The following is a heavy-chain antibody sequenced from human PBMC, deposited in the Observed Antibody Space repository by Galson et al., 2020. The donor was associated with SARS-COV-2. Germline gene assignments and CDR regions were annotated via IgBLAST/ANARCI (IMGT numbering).Heavy chain of an antibody. CDR1: GGTFSSYA. J-gene: IGHJ4*02. V-gene: IGHV1-69*13. CDR2: IIPIFGTA. CDR3: ARVQWLGNYYFDY. D-gene: IGHD6-19*01. Sequence: SVKVSCKASGGTFSSYAISWVRQAPGQGLEWMGGIIPIFGTANYAQKFQGRVTITADESTSTAYMELSSLRSEDTAVYYCARVQWLGNYYFDYWGQGTLVTVSS.